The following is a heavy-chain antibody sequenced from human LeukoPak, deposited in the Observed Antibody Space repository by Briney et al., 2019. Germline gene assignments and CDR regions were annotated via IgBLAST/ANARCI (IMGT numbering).Heavy chain of an antibody. J-gene: IGHJ4*02. CDR1: GFTFSSYG. CDR3: AKDGGGGSSSWFSTSNFDY. D-gene: IGHD6-13*01. CDR2: ISYDGSNK. V-gene: IGHV3-30*18. Sequence: GGSLRLSCAASGFTFSSYGMHWARQAPAKGLEWGAVISYDGSNKYYADSVKGRFTISRDNSKNTLYLQMNSLRAEDTAVYYCAKDGGGGSSSWFSTSNFDYWGQGTLVTVSS.